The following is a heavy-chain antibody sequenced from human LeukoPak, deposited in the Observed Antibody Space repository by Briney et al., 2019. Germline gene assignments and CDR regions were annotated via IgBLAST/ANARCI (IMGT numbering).Heavy chain of an antibody. CDR2: INHSGST. J-gene: IGHJ4*02. V-gene: IGHV4-34*01. Sequence: KPSETLSLTCAVSGGSISSGDYYWSWIRQPPGKGLEWIGEINHSGSTNYNPPLKSRVTISVDTSKNQFSLKLSSVTAADTAVYYCARARGYSYGSRLYYFDYWGQGTLVTVSS. D-gene: IGHD5-18*01. CDR1: GGSISSGDYY. CDR3: ARARGYSYGSRLYYFDY.